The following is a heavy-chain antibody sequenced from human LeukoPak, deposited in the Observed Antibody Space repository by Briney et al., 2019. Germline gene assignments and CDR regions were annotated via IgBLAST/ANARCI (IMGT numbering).Heavy chain of an antibody. CDR1: GGTFSNYA. CDR3: ARDTDIWNDGNWFDP. J-gene: IGHJ5*02. Sequence: VSCKASGGTFSNYAISWVRQAPGQGLEWMGGIIPIFGTANYAQKFQGRVTITADESTSTAYMELSSLRSEDTAVYYCARDTDIWNDGNWFDPWGQGTLVTVSS. CDR2: IIPIFGTA. D-gene: IGHD1-1*01. V-gene: IGHV1-69*01.